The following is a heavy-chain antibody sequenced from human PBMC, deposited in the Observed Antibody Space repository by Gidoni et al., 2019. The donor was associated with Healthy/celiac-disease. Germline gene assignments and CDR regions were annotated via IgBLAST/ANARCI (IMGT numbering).Heavy chain of an antibody. D-gene: IGHD3-9*01. V-gene: IGHV3-49*04. CDR2: IRSKADGGTT. CDR1: GFTFGDYA. CDR3: TRDLWGNYDILTGSGEMDV. Sequence: EVQLVESGGGLVQPGRSLRLSCTASGFTFGDYAMRWVRQAPGKGLEWVGFIRSKADGGTTEYAASVKGRFTISRDDSKSIAYLQMNSLKTEDTAVYYCTRDLWGNYDILTGSGEMDVWGQGTTVTVSS. J-gene: IGHJ6*02.